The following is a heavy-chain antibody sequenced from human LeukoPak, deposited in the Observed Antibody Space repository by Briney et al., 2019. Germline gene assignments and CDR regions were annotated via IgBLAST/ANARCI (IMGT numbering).Heavy chain of an antibody. D-gene: IGHD6-19*01. V-gene: IGHV3-74*01. CDR3: ARTAKGLAPYDY. CDR1: GFTFSSYW. CDR2: INSDGSST. J-gene: IGHJ4*02. Sequence: SGGSLRLSCAASGFTFSSYWMHWVRQAPGKGLVWVSRINSDGSSTSYADSVKGRFTISRDNAKNTLYLQMNSLRAEDTAVYYCARTAKGLAPYDYWGQGTLVTVSS.